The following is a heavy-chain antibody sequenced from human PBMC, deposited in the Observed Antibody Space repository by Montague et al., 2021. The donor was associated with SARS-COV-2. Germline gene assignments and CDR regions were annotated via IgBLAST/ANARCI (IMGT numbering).Heavy chain of an antibody. D-gene: IGHD2-8*01. J-gene: IGHJ6*02. CDR2: IGHSGST. CDR3: ARVRYRRVFVPRYYGMDV. V-gene: IGHV4-34*01. Sequence: SETLSLTCAVSGGSLSGYYWSWIRQPPGEGLEWIAEIGHSGSTSYNPSLKSRVTISVDTSKNQFSLKLNSATAADTAVYFCARVRYRRVFVPRYYGMDVWGQGTTVTVSS. CDR1: GGSLSGYY.